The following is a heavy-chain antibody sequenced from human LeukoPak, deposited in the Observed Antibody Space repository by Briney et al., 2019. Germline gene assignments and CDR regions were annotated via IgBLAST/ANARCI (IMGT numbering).Heavy chain of an antibody. CDR1: GGSFSGYD. J-gene: IGHJ2*01. V-gene: IGHV4-34*01. D-gene: IGHD3-22*01. CDR3: ASHFYDSSGYYPWYFAL. Sequence: PSETLSLTCAVYGGSFSGYDWSWIRQPPGKGLEWIGDINHSRSTNYNPSLKSRVTISVDTSKNQFSLKLSSVTAADAAVYYCASHFYDSSGYYPWYFALWGGGTLVTVSS. CDR2: INHSRST.